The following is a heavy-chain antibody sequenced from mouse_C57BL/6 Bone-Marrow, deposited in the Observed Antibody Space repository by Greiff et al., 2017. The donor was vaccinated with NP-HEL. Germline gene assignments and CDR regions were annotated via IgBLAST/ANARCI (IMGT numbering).Heavy chain of an antibody. CDR2: INYDGSST. CDR3: AREGAYPYYFDY. J-gene: IGHJ2*01. D-gene: IGHD2-10*01. CDR1: GFTFSDYY. Sequence: EVKLVESEGGLVQPGSSMKLSCTASGFTFSDYYMAWVRQVPEKGLEWVANINYDGSSTYYLDSLKSRFIISRDNAKNILYLQMSSLKSEDTATYYCAREGAYPYYFDYWGQGTTLTVSS. V-gene: IGHV5-16*01.